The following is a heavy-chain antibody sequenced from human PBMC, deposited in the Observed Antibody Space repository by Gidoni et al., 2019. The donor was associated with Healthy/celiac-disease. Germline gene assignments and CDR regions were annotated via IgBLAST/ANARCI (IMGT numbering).Heavy chain of an antibody. Sequence: SYGMHWVRQAPGKGLEWVAVISYDGSNKYYADSVKGRFTISRDNSKNTLYLQMNSLRAEDTAVNYCAKPLGYCSSTSCYPDAFDIWGQGTMVTVSS. J-gene: IGHJ3*02. CDR1: SYG. D-gene: IGHD2-2*01. CDR3: AKPLGYCSSTSCYPDAFDI. CDR2: ISYDGSNK. V-gene: IGHV3-30*18.